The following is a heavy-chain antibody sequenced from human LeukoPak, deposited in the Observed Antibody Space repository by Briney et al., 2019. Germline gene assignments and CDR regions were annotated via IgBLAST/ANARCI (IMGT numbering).Heavy chain of an antibody. D-gene: IGHD3-22*01. CDR3: AKGDSN. CDR2: ISYDGSNK. V-gene: IGHV3-30*18. Sequence: GGSLRLSCAASGFTFSSYGMHWVRRAPGKGLEWVAVISYDGSNKYYADSVKGRFTISRDNSKNTLYLQMNSLRAEDTAVYYCAKGDSNWGQGTLVTVSS. J-gene: IGHJ4*02. CDR1: GFTFSSYG.